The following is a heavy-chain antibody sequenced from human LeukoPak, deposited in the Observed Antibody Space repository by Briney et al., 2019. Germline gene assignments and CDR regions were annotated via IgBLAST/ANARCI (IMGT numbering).Heavy chain of an antibody. J-gene: IGHJ4*02. V-gene: IGHV3-74*03. CDR2: INTDGTVP. Sequence: PGGSLRLSCAASGFTFSKYWMLWVRQAPGKGLESVSRINTDGTVPTYADSVKRRLTVSRDNADNTMFLQMNSVRGEDTAVYYCATKQWLAPPPDSWGQGTPVTVSS. CDR1: GFTFSKYW. CDR3: ATKQWLAPPPDS. D-gene: IGHD6-19*01.